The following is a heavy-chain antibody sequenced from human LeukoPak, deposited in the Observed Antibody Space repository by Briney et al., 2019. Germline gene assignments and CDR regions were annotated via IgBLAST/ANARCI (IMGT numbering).Heavy chain of an antibody. CDR2: IIPMFAKT. V-gene: IGHV1-69*13. Sequence: SVKVSCKAYGGSFSSYTISWVRQAPGQGLEWMGGIIPMFAKTDYAQKFQGRVTITADESTTTAYMELRRLRPDDTAVYYCARDSGSAYNWLDPWGQGTLVTVSS. CDR1: GGSFSSYT. CDR3: ARDSGSAYNWLDP. J-gene: IGHJ5*02. D-gene: IGHD1-26*01.